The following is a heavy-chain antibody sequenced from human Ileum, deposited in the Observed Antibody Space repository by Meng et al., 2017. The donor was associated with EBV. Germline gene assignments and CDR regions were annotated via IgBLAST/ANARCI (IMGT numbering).Heavy chain of an antibody. V-gene: IGHV7-4-1*02. D-gene: IGHD2-2*01. Sequence: QVQLVQAGSELKKPGASVMVSCVASGYTFTSYAMNWVRQAPGRGLEWMGWINTNTGNPTYAQGFTGRFVFSLDTSVSTAYLQISSLKAEDTAVYYCARETLGYCSSTSCYIGPPDYWGQGTLVTVSS. CDR2: INTNTGNP. CDR1: GYTFTSYA. J-gene: IGHJ4*02. CDR3: ARETLGYCSSTSCYIGPPDY.